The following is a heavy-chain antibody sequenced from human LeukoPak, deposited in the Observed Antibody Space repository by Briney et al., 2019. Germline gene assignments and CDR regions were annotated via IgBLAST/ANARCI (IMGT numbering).Heavy chain of an antibody. CDR1: GGTFSSYA. J-gene: IGHJ4*02. Sequence: SVKVSCKASGGTFSSYAISWVRQAPGQGLEWMGRIIPILGIANYAQKFQGRVTITADKSTSTAYMELSSLRSEDTAVYYCARGRDSSSWYFGCWGQGTLVTVSS. CDR2: IIPILGIA. D-gene: IGHD6-13*01. CDR3: ARGRDSSSWYFGC. V-gene: IGHV1-69*04.